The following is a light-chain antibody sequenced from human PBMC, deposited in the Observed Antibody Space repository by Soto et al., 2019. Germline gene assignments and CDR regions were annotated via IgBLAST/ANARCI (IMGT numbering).Light chain of an antibody. CDR2: GTS. J-gene: IGKJ4*01. CDR1: QSVSSN. Sequence: EIVMTQSPATLSESPGERATLSCRASQSVSSNLAWYQQKRDQAPRLLIYGTSTRATGIPARFSGSGSGTEFTLTISSLQSEDFAVYYCQQYNKWPLTFGGGTKVEIK. CDR3: QQYNKWPLT. V-gene: IGKV3-15*01.